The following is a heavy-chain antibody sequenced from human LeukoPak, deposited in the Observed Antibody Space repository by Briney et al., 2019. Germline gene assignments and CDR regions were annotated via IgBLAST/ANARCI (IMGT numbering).Heavy chain of an antibody. CDR1: GFTFSSYW. CDR3: ASSSYSSSSFDY. CDR2: INSDESST. D-gene: IGHD6-13*01. Sequence: GGSLRLSCAASGFTFSSYWMHWVRQAPGKGLVWVSRINSDESSTSYADSVKGRLTISRDNAKNTLYLEMNSLRAEDTAVYYRASSSYSSSSFDYWGQGTLVTVSS. V-gene: IGHV3-74*01. J-gene: IGHJ4*02.